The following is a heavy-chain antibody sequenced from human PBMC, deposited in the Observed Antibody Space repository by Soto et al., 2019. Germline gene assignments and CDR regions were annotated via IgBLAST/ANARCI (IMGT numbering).Heavy chain of an antibody. CDR2: ISGSGGST. CDR3: AKDDYYDSSGGNYFDY. D-gene: IGHD3-22*01. Sequence: GGSQILSCAASGFTFSSYSMSWVRQAPGKGLEWVSAISGSGGSTYYADSVKGRFTISRDNSKNTLYLQMNSLRAEDTAVYYCAKDDYYDSSGGNYFDYWGQGTLVTVSS. CDR1: GFTFSSYS. J-gene: IGHJ4*02. V-gene: IGHV3-23*01.